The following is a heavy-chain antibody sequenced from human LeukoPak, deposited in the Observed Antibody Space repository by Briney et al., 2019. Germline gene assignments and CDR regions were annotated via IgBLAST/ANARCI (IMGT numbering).Heavy chain of an antibody. CDR1: GFTSNSYS. J-gene: IGHJ4*02. CDR2: IYPGDSDT. V-gene: IGHV5-51*01. Sequence: GWSLRLSCAASGFTSNSYSMTWVRQAPGKGLEWMGIIYPGDSDTRYSPSFHGQVTISADNSISTAYLQWSSLQASDTAMYYCARQGSETSDYWGQGTLVTVSS. D-gene: IGHD4-11*01. CDR3: ARQGSETSDY.